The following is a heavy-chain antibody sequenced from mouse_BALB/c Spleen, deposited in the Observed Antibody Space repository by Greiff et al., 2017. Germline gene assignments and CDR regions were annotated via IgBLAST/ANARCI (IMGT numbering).Heavy chain of an antibody. D-gene: IGHD2-4*01. CDR3: GRESYDYDGLAY. CDR2: IGPYNGGT. V-gene: IGHV1S135*01. CDR1: GYSFTDYN. Sequence: VQLQQSGPELVQPGASGKVSCKASGYSFTDYNMYWVQQSHGKSLEWIGYIGPYNGGTSYNQKFKGRATLTVDKSSSTAFMHLNSLTSEDSAVYYCGRESYDYDGLAYWGQGTRVTVSA. J-gene: IGHJ3*01.